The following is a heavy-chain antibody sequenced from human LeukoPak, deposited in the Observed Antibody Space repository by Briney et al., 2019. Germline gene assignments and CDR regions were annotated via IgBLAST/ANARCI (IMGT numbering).Heavy chain of an antibody. J-gene: IGHJ6*03. CDR1: GGSISSSSYC. CDR3: ARSRSRPGYMDV. V-gene: IGHV4-39*01. D-gene: IGHD6-13*01. Sequence: PSETLSLTCTVSGGSISSSSYCWGWIRQPPGKGLEWIASIYYSGSTYYNPSLKSRVTISVDTSKNQFSLKLSSVTAADTAVYYCARSRSRPGYMDVWGKGTTVTVSS. CDR2: IYYSGST.